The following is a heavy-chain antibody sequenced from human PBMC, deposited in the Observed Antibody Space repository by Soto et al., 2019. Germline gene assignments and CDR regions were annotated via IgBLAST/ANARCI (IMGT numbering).Heavy chain of an antibody. D-gene: IGHD6-6*01. CDR3: ARTYSSSEIDY. Sequence: QLQLQESGPGLVKPSETLSLTCTVSGGSISSSTYYWGWIRQPPGKGLEWIGSIYYSGSTYYNPSLMSRVTISVDTSRNQFSLKLSSVTVADTAVYYCARTYSSSEIDYWGQGTLVTVSS. V-gene: IGHV4-39*01. CDR1: GGSISSSTYY. CDR2: IYYSGST. J-gene: IGHJ4*02.